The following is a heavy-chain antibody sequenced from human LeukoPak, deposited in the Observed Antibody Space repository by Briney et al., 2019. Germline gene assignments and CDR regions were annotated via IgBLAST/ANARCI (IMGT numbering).Heavy chain of an antibody. CDR1: GYTFTDYY. V-gene: IGHV1-2*02. Sequence: ASVKVSCKASGYTFTDYYMHWVRQAPGQGLEWMGWINPSNVATKYARKFQGRVTMTRDTSISTAYMELRSLGSDDMAVYYCAREEADYGFDYWGQGTLVTVSS. CDR3: AREEADYGFDY. CDR2: INPSNVAT. D-gene: IGHD4-17*01. J-gene: IGHJ4*02.